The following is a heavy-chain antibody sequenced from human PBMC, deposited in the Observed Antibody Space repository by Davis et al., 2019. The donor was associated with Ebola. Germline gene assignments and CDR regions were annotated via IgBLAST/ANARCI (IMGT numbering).Heavy chain of an antibody. CDR3: VKDQQLLHYYGMEV. CDR1: GFTFSSYW. D-gene: IGHD6-6*01. CDR2: IKQDGSEK. J-gene: IGHJ6*02. V-gene: IGHV3-7*01. Sequence: GESLKISCAAPGFTFSSYWMNWVRQAPGKGLEWVANIKQDGSEKYYVDSVKGRFTISRDNAKNSLYLQMNNLRVEDTAVYYCVKDQQLLHYYGMEVWGQGTTVTVSS.